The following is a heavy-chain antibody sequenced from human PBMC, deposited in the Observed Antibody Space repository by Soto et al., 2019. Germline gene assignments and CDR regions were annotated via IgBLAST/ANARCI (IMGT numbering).Heavy chain of an antibody. J-gene: IGHJ4*02. CDR1: GGTFTSYT. CDR3: ARAYGSGSYPTDY. V-gene: IGHV1-69*02. CDR2: IIPIIDFA. Sequence: QLQLVQSGAEVKKPGASVKVSCKASGGTFTSYTISWVRQAPGQGLEWMGRIIPIIDFANYTHKFQGRVTLTADKSTRAAYMELSILRSEDTAVYYCARAYGSGSYPTDYWGQGTLVTVSS. D-gene: IGHD3-10*01.